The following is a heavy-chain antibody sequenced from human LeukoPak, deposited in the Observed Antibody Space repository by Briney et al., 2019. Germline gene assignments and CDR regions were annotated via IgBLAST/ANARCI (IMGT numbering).Heavy chain of an antibody. V-gene: IGHV4-30-4*01. CDR3: ARELEYCSSTSCHKAFDI. D-gene: IGHD2-2*01. J-gene: IGHJ3*02. CDR2: IYYSGST. CDR1: GGSISSGDYY. Sequence: PSQTLSLTCTVSGGSISSGDYYWSWIRQPPGKGLEWIGYIYYSGSTYYNPSLKSRVTISVDTSKNQFSLKLCSVTAADTAVYYCARELEYCSSTSCHKAFDIWGQGTMVTVSS.